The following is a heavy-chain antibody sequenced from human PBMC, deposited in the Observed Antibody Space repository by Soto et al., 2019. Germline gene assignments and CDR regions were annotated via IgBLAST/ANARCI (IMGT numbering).Heavy chain of an antibody. J-gene: IGHJ4*02. Sequence: QITLKESGPALVNPTQTLTVTCTLSGFSLSTSEMGGGWIRQPPGKGLEGLGIIYGDDDTSDRPSLKSRLTSTRDSSKDQVVLTLTDMHPADTATYYCAHRRGRARVIPAPYFDFWGQGVPVTVSS. CDR1: GFSLSTSEMG. CDR3: AHRRGRARVIPAPYFDF. V-gene: IGHV2-5*02. CDR2: IYGDDDT. D-gene: IGHD6-6*01.